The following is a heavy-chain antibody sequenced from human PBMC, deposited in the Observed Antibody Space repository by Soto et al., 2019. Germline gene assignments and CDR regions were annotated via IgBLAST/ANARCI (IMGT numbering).Heavy chain of an antibody. D-gene: IGHD6-19*01. CDR1: GGSISSYY. CDR2: IYYSGST. CDR3: ARDGGSGWFHFDY. J-gene: IGHJ4*02. V-gene: IGHV4-59*01. Sequence: SETLSLTCTVSGGSISSYYWSWIRQPPGKGLEWIGYIYYSGSTNHNPSLKSRVTISVDTSKNQFSLKLSSVTAADTAVYYCARDGGSGWFHFDYWGQGTLVTVSS.